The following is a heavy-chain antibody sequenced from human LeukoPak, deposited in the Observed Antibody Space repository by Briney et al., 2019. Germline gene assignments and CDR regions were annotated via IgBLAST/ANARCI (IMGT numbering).Heavy chain of an antibody. V-gene: IGHV3-21*01. CDR2: ISSSSSYI. J-gene: IGHJ5*02. CDR3: ARGLTIEHWFDP. Sequence: GGSLRLSCAASGFTFGSYSMNWVRQAPGKGLECVSSISSSSSYIYYADSVKGRFTISRDNAKNSLYLQMNSLRAEDTAVYYCARGLTIEHWFDPWGQGTLVTVSS. D-gene: IGHD3-10*01. CDR1: GFTFGSYS.